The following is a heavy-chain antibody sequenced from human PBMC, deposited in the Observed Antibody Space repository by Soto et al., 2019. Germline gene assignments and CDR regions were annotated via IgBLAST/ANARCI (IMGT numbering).Heavy chain of an antibody. Sequence: ASVKVSCKASGYTFTSYAMHWVRQAPGQRLEWMGWINAGNGNTKYSQKFQGRVTITRDTSASTAYMELSSLRSEDTAVYYCATPPATHQSSPYYYYMVVWGKGTTVTVSS. J-gene: IGHJ6*03. V-gene: IGHV1-3*01. CDR3: ATPPATHQSSPYYYYMVV. CDR2: INAGNGNT. CDR1: GYTFTSYA. D-gene: IGHD2-15*01.